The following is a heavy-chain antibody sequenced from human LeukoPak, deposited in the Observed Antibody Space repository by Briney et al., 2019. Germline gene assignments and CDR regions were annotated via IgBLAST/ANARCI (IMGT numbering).Heavy chain of an antibody. J-gene: IGHJ4*02. D-gene: IGHD2-2*01. V-gene: IGHV3-33*01. Sequence: PGGSLRLSCAASGFTFSSYGMHWVRQAPGKGLEGVAVIWYDGSNKYYADSVKGRFTISRDNSKNTLHLQMNSLRAEDTAVYYCARAPYCSSTSCPPSDYWGQGTLVTVSS. CDR2: IWYDGSNK. CDR3: ARAPYCSSTSCPPSDY. CDR1: GFTFSSYG.